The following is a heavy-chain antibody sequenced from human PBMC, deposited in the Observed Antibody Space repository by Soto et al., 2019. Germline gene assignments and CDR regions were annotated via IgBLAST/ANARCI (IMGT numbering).Heavy chain of an antibody. CDR3: ARGAVVVPAAIWGTYYGMDV. V-gene: IGHV4-59*01. D-gene: IGHD2-2*01. CDR1: GDSISNYY. J-gene: IGHJ6*02. Sequence: SETLSLTCTVSGDSISNYYWSWIRQSPGKGLEWIGYMYYNENTKYNPSLKSRVTISGDTSKNQFSLKLSSVTAADTAVYYCARGAVVVPAAIWGTYYGMDVWGQGTTVTVSS. CDR2: MYYNENT.